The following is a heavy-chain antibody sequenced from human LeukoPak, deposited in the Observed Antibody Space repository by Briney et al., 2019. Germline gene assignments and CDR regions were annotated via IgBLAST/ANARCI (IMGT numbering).Heavy chain of an antibody. J-gene: IGHJ4*02. Sequence: SETLSLTCTVSGGSLSSYYWSWIRQPPGKGLEWIGYIYYSGNTNYNPSLKSRVTISVDTSKNQFSLKLSSVTAEDTAVYYCARDASSYGSGSYYPDWGQGTLVTVSS. CDR3: ARDASSYGSGSYYPD. CDR2: IYYSGNT. CDR1: GGSLSSYY. D-gene: IGHD3-10*01. V-gene: IGHV4-59*01.